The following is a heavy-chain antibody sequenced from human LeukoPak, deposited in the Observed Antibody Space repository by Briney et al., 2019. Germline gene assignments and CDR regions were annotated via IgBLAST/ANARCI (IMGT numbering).Heavy chain of an antibody. Sequence: GGSLRLSCAASGFTISNAWMSWVRQAPGKGLEWAGRIKSKTDGGTTDYAAPVKGRFTISRDDSKNTLYLQMNSLKTEDTAVYYCTTVGVRLPRSYYYYGMDVWGQGTTVTVSS. CDR2: IKSKTDGGTT. D-gene: IGHD2-8*01. CDR3: TTVGVRLPRSYYYYGMDV. J-gene: IGHJ6*02. CDR1: GFTISNAW. V-gene: IGHV3-15*01.